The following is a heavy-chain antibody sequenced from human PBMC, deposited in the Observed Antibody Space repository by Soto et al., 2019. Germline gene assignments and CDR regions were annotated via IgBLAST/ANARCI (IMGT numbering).Heavy chain of an antibody. CDR3: AKDTRYSLDY. CDR1: GFTFSSYG. CDR2: ISDDGSNK. J-gene: IGHJ4*02. V-gene: IGHV3-30*18. Sequence: QVQLVESGGGVVQPGRSLRLSCAASGFTFSSYGMHWVRQAPGKGLEWVAVISDDGSNKYYADYVKGRFTISRDNSKNPLYLQMSSLRAEDTAVYYCAKDTRYSLDYWGQGTLVTVCS. D-gene: IGHD2-15*01.